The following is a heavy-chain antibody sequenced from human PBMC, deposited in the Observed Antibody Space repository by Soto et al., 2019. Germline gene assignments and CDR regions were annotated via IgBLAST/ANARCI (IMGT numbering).Heavy chain of an antibody. V-gene: IGHV1-46*01. Sequence: QVQLVQSGAEVKKPGASVKVSSKASGYTFTSYYMHWVRQAPGQGLEWMGIINPSGGSTSYAQKFQGRVTMTRDTSTSTVYMELSSLRSEDTAVYYCARDGYLWYSGSYYRGEPFDYWGQGTLVTVSS. CDR3: ARDGYLWYSGSYYRGEPFDY. CDR2: INPSGGST. J-gene: IGHJ4*02. D-gene: IGHD1-26*01. CDR1: GYTFTSYY.